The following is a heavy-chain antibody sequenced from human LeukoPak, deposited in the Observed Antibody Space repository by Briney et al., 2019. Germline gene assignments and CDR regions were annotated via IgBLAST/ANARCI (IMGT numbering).Heavy chain of an antibody. CDR3: ARAPAADSSGYLGYFDY. Sequence: PSETLSLTCAVYGGSFSGYYWSWIRQPPGKGLEWIGEINHSGSTYYNPSLKSRVTISVDTSKNQFSLKLSSVTAADTAVYYCARAPAADSSGYLGYFDYWGQGTLVTVSS. V-gene: IGHV4-34*09. CDR2: INHSGST. D-gene: IGHD3-22*01. CDR1: GGSFSGYY. J-gene: IGHJ4*02.